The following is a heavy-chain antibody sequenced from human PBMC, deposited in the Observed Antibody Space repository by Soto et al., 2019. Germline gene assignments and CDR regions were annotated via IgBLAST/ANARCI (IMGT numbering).Heavy chain of an antibody. D-gene: IGHD3-10*01. Sequence: QVQLQESGPGLLKPSQTLSLTCTVSGGSISSGGYYWSWIRQHPGKGLEWIGYIFYSVSTYYNPSLKSRITISLDTSKNQFSLKLSSVTAADTAVYYCARDLRGGSYGMDVWGQGTTVTVSS. CDR2: IFYSVST. CDR1: GGSISSGGYY. CDR3: ARDLRGGSYGMDV. V-gene: IGHV4-31*03. J-gene: IGHJ6*02.